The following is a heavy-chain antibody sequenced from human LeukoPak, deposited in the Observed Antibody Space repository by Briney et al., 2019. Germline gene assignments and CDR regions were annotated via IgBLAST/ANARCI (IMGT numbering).Heavy chain of an antibody. CDR3: AREVTNYYYYYMDV. V-gene: IGHV4-4*07. CDR2: IYTSGST. Sequence: SETLSLTCTVSGGSISGYYWSWIRQPAGKGLEWIGRIYTSGSTNYNPSLKSRVTISVDTSKNQFSLKLSSVTAADTAVYYCAREVTNYYYYYMDVWGKGTTVTISS. CDR1: GGSISGYY. D-gene: IGHD2-21*02. J-gene: IGHJ6*03.